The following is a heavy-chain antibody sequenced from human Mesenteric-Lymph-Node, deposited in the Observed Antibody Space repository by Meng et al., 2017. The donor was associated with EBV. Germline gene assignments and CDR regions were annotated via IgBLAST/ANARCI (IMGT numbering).Heavy chain of an antibody. J-gene: IGHJ4*02. D-gene: IGHD6-19*01. Sequence: QVQLQQFGPGLVKPSQTLSLTCAISGDSVSSNSVGWAWIRQSPSRGLEWLGRTYYRSKWYNDYALSVESRITMNPDTSKNQFSLQLNSVTPDDTALYYCARAVAGKGTYDSWGQGTLVTVSS. CDR2: TYYRSKWYN. CDR3: ARAVAGKGTYDS. CDR1: GDSVSSNSVG. V-gene: IGHV6-1*01.